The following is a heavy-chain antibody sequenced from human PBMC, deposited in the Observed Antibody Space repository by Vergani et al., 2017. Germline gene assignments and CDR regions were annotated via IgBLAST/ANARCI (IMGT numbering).Heavy chain of an antibody. CDR1: GGSISSSSHF. CDR3: ARHDSGHYDASYHCLDV. D-gene: IGHD3-16*01. V-gene: IGHV4-39*01. J-gene: IGHJ6*04. Sequence: QLQLHKSGPGLVKPSETLSLTCTLSGGSISSSSHFWGWLRQTTGKGLEWIGSIYYTGSAYYNPSLKSRVSISVDASKNQFSLKLSSVTAADSAVYYCARHDSGHYDASYHCLDVCGEGTTVTDSP. CDR2: IYYTGSA.